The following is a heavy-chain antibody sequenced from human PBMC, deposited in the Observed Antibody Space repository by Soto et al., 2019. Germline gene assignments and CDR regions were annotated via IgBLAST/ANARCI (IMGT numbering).Heavy chain of an antibody. D-gene: IGHD6-19*01. Sequence: SETLSLTCTVSGGSISSSSYYWGWIRQPPGKGLEWIGSIYYSGSTYYNPSLKSRVTISVDTSKNQFSLKLSSVTAADTAVYYCARGERSRSSGWYEGNWFDPWGQGTLVTVSS. V-gene: IGHV4-39*01. J-gene: IGHJ5*02. CDR1: GGSISSSSYY. CDR3: ARGERSRSSGWYEGNWFDP. CDR2: IYYSGST.